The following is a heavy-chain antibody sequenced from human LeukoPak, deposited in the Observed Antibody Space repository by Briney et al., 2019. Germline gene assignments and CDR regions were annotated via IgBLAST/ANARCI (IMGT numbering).Heavy chain of an antibody. J-gene: IGHJ6*03. D-gene: IGHD1-14*01. CDR3: AREINHYMDV. CDR2: IWYDGSNR. V-gene: IGHV3-33*01. Sequence: GGSLRLPCAASGFTFSSYGMHWVRQAPGKGLEWVAVIWYDGSNRYYADSVKGRFTISRDNSKNTLYLQMNSLRAEDTAVYYCAREINHYMDVWGKGTTVTVSS. CDR1: GFTFSSYG.